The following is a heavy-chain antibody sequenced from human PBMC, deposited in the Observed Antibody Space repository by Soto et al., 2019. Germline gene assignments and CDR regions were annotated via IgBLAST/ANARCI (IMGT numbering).Heavy chain of an antibody. CDR1: GFTFSDYY. CDR3: ARSLRGYSGYSGY. Sequence: QVQLVESGGGLVKPGGCLRLSCAASGFTFSDYYMSWIRQAPGKGLEWVSYISSSGSDTNYADSVKGRFTVSRDNAKNSLYLKINSLRAEDTAVYYCARSLRGYSGYSGYWGQGTLVTVSS. CDR2: ISSSGSDT. V-gene: IGHV3-11*05. J-gene: IGHJ4*02. D-gene: IGHD5-12*01.